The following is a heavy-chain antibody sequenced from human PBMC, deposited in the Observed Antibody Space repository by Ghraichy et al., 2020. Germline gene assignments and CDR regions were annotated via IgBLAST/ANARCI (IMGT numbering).Heavy chain of an antibody. D-gene: IGHD4/OR15-4a*01. V-gene: IGHV4-34*08. J-gene: IGHJ5*01. Sequence: SETLSLTCDVSGATLSDYYFTWIRQPPGKGLEWIGEIDHRGGTDYNPSLQSRVSISVDTSQNQLSLKHRSVTAADTSVYYFASITRAGAFDFWGHGSLFTXXX. CDR3: ASITRAGAFDF. CDR1: GATLSDYY. CDR2: IDHRGGT.